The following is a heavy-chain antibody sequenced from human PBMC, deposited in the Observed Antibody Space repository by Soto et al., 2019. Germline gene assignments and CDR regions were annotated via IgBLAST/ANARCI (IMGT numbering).Heavy chain of an antibody. CDR1: GDSINNTYW. CDR3: ARAVYCTTANCWDDFHYYNIDV. J-gene: IGHJ6*02. CDR2: IYLTGGS. V-gene: IGHV4-4*02. Sequence: QVQLQQSGPGLVKPSGTLSLTCFVSGDSINNTYWWSWVRQAPGKGLEWIGEIYLTGGSSCMPSLRGRITLSVDTSKNQFSLKLTSVPAADTAVYYCARAVYCTTANCWDDFHYYNIDVWGQGTAVTVSS. D-gene: IGHD2-2*01.